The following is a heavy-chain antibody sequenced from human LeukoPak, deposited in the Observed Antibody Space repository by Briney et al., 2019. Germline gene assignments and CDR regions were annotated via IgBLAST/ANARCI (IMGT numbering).Heavy chain of an antibody. Sequence: SETLSLTCTVSSGSITSGGYYWNWIRQHPGKGLEWIGYIYYSGSTFYNPSLKSRVTMSVDASKNQFSLKLSSVTAADTAVYYCARAPKGMTTVRYYYYYYMDVWGKGTTVTVSS. CDR3: ARAPKGMTTVRYYYYYYMDV. CDR1: SGSITSGGYY. D-gene: IGHD4-11*01. V-gene: IGHV4-31*03. J-gene: IGHJ6*03. CDR2: IYYSGST.